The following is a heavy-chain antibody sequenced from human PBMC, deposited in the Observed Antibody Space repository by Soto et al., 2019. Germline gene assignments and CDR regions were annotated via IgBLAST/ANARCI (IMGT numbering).Heavy chain of an antibody. V-gene: IGHV4-39*07. CDR3: AREANDGDYYYYYYYMDV. J-gene: IGHJ6*03. D-gene: IGHD4-17*01. CDR2: INHSGST. Sequence: SETLSLTCSVSGGSISTTDYYWGWIRQPPGKGLEWIGSINHSGSTNYNPSLKSRVTVSVDTSKNQFSLKLSSVTAADTAVYYCAREANDGDYYYYYYYMDVWGKGTTVTVSS. CDR1: GGSISTTDYY.